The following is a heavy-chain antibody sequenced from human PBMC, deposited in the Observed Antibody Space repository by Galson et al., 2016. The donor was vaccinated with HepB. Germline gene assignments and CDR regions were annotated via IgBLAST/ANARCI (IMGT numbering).Heavy chain of an antibody. J-gene: IGHJ6*03. CDR2: INPNSGST. CDR1: GYTFTGYY. V-gene: IGHV1-2*02. Sequence: SVKVSCKASGYTFTGYYIHWVRQAPGQGPEWMGWINPNSGSTVYAQRFQDRVTMTRDTSITTAYMELSSLRSDDTAVYYCARNLEPAYCSGGSCYSPHYHYYMDVWGKGTTITVSS. CDR3: ARNLEPAYCSGGSCYSPHYHYYMDV. D-gene: IGHD2-15*01.